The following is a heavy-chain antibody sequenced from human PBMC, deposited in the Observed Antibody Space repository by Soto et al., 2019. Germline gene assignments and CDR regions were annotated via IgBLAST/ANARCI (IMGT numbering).Heavy chain of an antibody. D-gene: IGHD2-2*01. CDR1: GFTFTGYY. Sequence: ASVKVSRKASGFTFTGYYIHWVRQAPGQGLQWMGWINPNTGGANYAQRFQGWVTMTTDTSISTAYMDLSRLTSDDTAVYYCATRHCSSSTCYDSDYYYYGMDVWGQGTTVTVSS. CDR3: ATRHCSSSTCYDSDYYYYGMDV. CDR2: INPNTGGA. V-gene: IGHV1-2*04. J-gene: IGHJ6*02.